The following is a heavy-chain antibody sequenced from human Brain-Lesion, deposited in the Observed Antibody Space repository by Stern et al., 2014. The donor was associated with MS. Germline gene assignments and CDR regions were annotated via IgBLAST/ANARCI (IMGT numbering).Heavy chain of an antibody. CDR3: ARHGTEGYYYYYMDV. J-gene: IGHJ6*03. CDR1: GGSISSYY. V-gene: IGHV4-59*08. Sequence: QVQLVQSSPGLVKPSETLSLTCTVSGGSISSYYWSWIRQPPGKGLEWIGYIYYSGSTNYNPSLKSRVTISVDTSKNQFSLKLSSVTAADTAVYYCARHGTEGYYYYYMDVWGKGTTVTVSS. D-gene: IGHD3/OR15-3a*01. CDR2: IYYSGST.